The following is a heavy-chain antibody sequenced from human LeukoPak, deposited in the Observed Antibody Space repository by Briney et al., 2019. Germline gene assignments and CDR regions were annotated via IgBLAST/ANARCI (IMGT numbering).Heavy chain of an antibody. D-gene: IGHD2-2*01. V-gene: IGHV1-69*13. J-gene: IGHJ6*04. CDR2: IIPIFGTA. CDR3: ARNAVPDRPFSGMDV. Sequence: SVKVSCKASGGTFSSYAISWVRQAPGQGLEWMGGIIPIFGTANYAQKFQGRVTITADESTSTAYMELSSLRSEDTAVYYCARNAVPDRPFSGMDVWGKGTTVTVSP. CDR1: GGTFSSYA.